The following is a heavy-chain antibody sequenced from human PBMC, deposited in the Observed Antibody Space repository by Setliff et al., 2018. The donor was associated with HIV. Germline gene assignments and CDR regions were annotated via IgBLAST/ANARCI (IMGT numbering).Heavy chain of an antibody. CDR1: GYPISSGYY. CDR2: IYHSGNT. J-gene: IGHJ4*02. Sequence: SETLSLTCTVSGYPISSGYYWGWIRQPPGKGLEWIGSIYHSGNTYYNPSLKSRVSISVDTSKRQFSLKLTSVTAGDSALYYCARRRGQKATGWYYFDFWGQGALVTVSS. D-gene: IGHD6-19*01. CDR3: ARRRGQKATGWYYFDF. V-gene: IGHV4-38-2*02.